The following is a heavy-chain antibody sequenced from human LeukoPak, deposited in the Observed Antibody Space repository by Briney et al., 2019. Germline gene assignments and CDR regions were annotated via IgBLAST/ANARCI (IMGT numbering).Heavy chain of an antibody. D-gene: IGHD2-2*02. Sequence: PGGSLRLSCAASGFTFSSYSMNWVRQAPGKGLEWVSSISSSSSYIYYADSVTGRFTFSRDNAKNSLYLQMNSLGAEDTAVYYCARGAAAAIRGTLFDYWGQGTLVTVSS. CDR3: ARGAAAAIRGTLFDY. V-gene: IGHV3-21*01. CDR2: ISSSSSYI. CDR1: GFTFSSYS. J-gene: IGHJ4*02.